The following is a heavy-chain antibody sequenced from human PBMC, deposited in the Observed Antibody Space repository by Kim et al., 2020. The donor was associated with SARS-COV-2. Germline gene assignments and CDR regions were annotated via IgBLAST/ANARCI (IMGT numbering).Heavy chain of an antibody. D-gene: IGHD3-16*02. CDR3: VRGYLKCPLDW. CDR2: IIRNGGTK. J-gene: IGHJ4*02. V-gene: IGHV3-20*04. CDR1: GFTFDDYG. Sequence: GGSLRLSCAASGFTFDDYGMSWVRQVPGKGLEWVSGIIRNGGTKGYADSVKGRFTISRDNAKNSLYLQMNSLGAEDTALYYCVRGYLKCPLDWWGQGTL.